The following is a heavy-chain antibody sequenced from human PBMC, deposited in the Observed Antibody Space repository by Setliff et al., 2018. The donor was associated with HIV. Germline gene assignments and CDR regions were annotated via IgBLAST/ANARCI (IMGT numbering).Heavy chain of an antibody. D-gene: IGHD6-19*01. Sequence: ASVKVSCKASGYTFTNYGVSWVRQAPGQGLEWMGWISTNNDLVGYAQKFQGRVTMTTDTSTSTAYMELTSLRSDDTAAYFCARLGSGWSDSYYYAMDVWGQGTTVTVSS. CDR3: ARLGSGWSDSYYYAMDV. CDR2: ISTNNDLV. CDR1: GYTFTNYG. V-gene: IGHV1-18*01. J-gene: IGHJ6*02.